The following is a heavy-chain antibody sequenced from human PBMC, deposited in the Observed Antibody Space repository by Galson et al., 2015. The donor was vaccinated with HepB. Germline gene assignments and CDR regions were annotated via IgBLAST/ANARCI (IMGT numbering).Heavy chain of an antibody. V-gene: IGHV1-3*01. CDR2: INAGNGNT. Sequence: SVKVSCKASGYTFTSYAMHWVRQAPGQRLEWMGWINAGNGNTKYSQKFQGRVTITRDTSASTAYMELSSLRSEDTAVYYCARDRTKLPTYGMDVWGQGTTVTVSS. D-gene: IGHD6-6*01. J-gene: IGHJ6*02. CDR3: ARDRTKLPTYGMDV. CDR1: GYTFTSYA.